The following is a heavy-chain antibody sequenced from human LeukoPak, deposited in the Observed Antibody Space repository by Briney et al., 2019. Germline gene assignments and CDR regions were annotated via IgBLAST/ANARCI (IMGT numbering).Heavy chain of an antibody. J-gene: IGHJ4*02. CDR2: IIPIFGTA. CDR1: GYTFTGYY. V-gene: IGHV1-69*13. Sequence: ASVKVSCKASGYTFTGYYMHWVRQATGQGLEWMGGIIPIFGTANYAQKFQGRVTITADESTSTAYMELSSLRSEDTAVYYCARSGRMVEWELLGVPYYFDYWGQGTLVTVSS. CDR3: ARSGRMVEWELLGVPYYFDY. D-gene: IGHD1-26*01.